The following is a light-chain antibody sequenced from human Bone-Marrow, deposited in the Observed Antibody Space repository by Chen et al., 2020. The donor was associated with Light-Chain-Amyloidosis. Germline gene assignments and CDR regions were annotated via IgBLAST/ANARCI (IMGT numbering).Light chain of an antibody. J-gene: IGLJ3*02. Sequence: QSALTQPASVSGSPGQSITISCTGTSNDVGISDYVSWYQQHAGEAPKLILYDVSYRPSGISHRFSGSKSGNTASLAISGLQAEDEADYYCFSYTRTTSPLVFGGGTRLTVL. CDR3: FSYTRTTSPLV. V-gene: IGLV2-14*03. CDR1: SNDVGISDY. CDR2: DVS.